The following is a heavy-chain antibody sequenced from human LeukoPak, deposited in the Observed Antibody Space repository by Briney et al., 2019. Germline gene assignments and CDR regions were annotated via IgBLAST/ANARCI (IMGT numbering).Heavy chain of an antibody. Sequence: GGSLRLSCVTSGFSFSNYGMHWVRQVPGKGLEWVAVISYDARSNFHVDSVKGRFTISRDNSKNTLYLQMNSLRPEDTAVYYCARHSDYDILTDPNDYWGQGTLVTVSS. CDR1: GFSFSNYG. CDR3: ARHSDYDILTDPNDY. CDR2: ISYDARSN. J-gene: IGHJ4*02. D-gene: IGHD3-9*01. V-gene: IGHV3-30*06.